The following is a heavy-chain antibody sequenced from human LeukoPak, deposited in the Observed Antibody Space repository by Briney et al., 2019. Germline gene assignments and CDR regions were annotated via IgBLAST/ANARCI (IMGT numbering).Heavy chain of an antibody. Sequence: GGSLRLSCAASGFTFSSSAMSWVRQAPGKGLEWVSAISNNGGYTYYADSVQGRFTISRDNSKSTLCLQMSSLRVEDTAVYYCAKQLGYCSDGSCYFPYWGQGTLVTVSS. CDR3: AKQLGYCSDGSCYFPY. V-gene: IGHV3-23*01. CDR1: GFTFSSSA. J-gene: IGHJ4*02. CDR2: ISNNGGYT. D-gene: IGHD2-15*01.